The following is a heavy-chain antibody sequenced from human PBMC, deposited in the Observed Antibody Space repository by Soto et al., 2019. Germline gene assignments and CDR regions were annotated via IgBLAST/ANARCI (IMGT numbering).Heavy chain of an antibody. J-gene: IGHJ5*02. CDR1: GFTFDDYT. CDR2: ISWDGGST. CDR3: AKDICDSSSCHWFDP. D-gene: IGHD6-13*01. Sequence: PGGSLRLSCAASGFTFDDYTMHWVRQAPGKGLEWVSLISWDGGSTYYADFVKGRFTISRDNSKNSLYLQMNSLRTEDTALYYCAKDICDSSSCHWFDPWGQGTLVTVSS. V-gene: IGHV3-43*01.